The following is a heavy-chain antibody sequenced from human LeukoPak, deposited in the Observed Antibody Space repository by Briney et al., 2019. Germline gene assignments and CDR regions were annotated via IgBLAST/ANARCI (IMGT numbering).Heavy chain of an antibody. CDR2: ISYDGSNK. D-gene: IGHD3-16*02. Sequence: PGGSLRLSCAASEFTFSSYAMHWVRQAPGKGLEWVAVISYDGSNKYYADSVKGRFTISRDNSKNTLYLQMNSLRAEDTAVYYCARDLMITFGGVIVRPIDYWGQGTLVTVSS. J-gene: IGHJ4*02. CDR1: EFTFSSYA. V-gene: IGHV3-30-3*01. CDR3: ARDLMITFGGVIVRPIDY.